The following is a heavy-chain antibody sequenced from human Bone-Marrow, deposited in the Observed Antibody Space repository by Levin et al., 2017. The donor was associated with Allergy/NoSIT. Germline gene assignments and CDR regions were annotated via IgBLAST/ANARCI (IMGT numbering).Heavy chain of an antibody. CDR1: GGSISGGGYY. CDR3: ARFNGYDFDY. Sequence: SETLSLTCTVSGGSISGGGYYWSWIRQHPGKGLEWIGYIYYSGNTYYNPSLKSRVIISVVTSKIQLSLKLTSVTVADTAVYYCARFNGYDFDYWGQGTLVTVSS. V-gene: IGHV4-31*03. D-gene: IGHD5-12*01. J-gene: IGHJ4*02. CDR2: IYYSGNT.